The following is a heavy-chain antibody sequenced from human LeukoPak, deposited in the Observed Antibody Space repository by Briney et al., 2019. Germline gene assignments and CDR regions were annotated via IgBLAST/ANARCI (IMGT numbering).Heavy chain of an antibody. J-gene: IGHJ4*02. CDR1: GYTFTGYH. CDR3: ARDPEYYYGSGSYYYYFDY. V-gene: IGHV1-2*02. CDR2: INPNSGGT. Sequence: ASVKVSCKASGYTFTGYHMHWVRQAPGQGLEWMGWINPNSGGTNYAQKFQSRVTMTRDTSISTAYMELSRLRSDDTAVYYCARDPEYYYGSGSYYYYFDYWGQGTLVTVSS. D-gene: IGHD3-10*01.